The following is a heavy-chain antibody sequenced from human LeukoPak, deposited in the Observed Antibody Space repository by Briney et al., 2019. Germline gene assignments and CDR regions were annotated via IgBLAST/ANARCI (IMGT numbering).Heavy chain of an antibody. J-gene: IGHJ4*02. Sequence: SETLSLTCTVSGGSISSYYWSWIRQPPGKGLEWIGYIYYSGSTNYNPSLKSRVTISVDTSKNQFSLKLSSVTAADTAVYYCARYPLSSSYFDYWGQGTLVTVSS. D-gene: IGHD3-16*01. V-gene: IGHV4-59*12. CDR2: IYYSGST. CDR3: ARYPLSSSYFDY. CDR1: GGSISSYY.